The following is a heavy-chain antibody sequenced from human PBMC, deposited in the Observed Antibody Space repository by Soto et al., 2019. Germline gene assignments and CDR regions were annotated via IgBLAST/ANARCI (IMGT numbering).Heavy chain of an antibody. J-gene: IGHJ6*02. CDR3: ARGGLSGTTGGYYGMDV. D-gene: IGHD1-20*01. CDR2: IIPIFGTA. Sequence: SVKVSCKASGGTFSSYAISWVRQAPGQGLEWMGGIIPIFGTANYAQKFQGRVTITADESTSTAYMELSSLRSVDTAVYYCARGGLSGTTGGYYGMDVWGQGTTVTVSS. V-gene: IGHV1-69*13. CDR1: GGTFSSYA.